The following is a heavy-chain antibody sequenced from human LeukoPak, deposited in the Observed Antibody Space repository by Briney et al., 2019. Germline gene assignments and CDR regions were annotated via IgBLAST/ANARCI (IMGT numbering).Heavy chain of an antibody. J-gene: IGHJ4*02. V-gene: IGHV3-74*01. CDR3: VRDSNLSFDY. Sequence: PGGSLRLSCEASGLTLSIHWMHWVRQAPGKGLVWVSHINIDGTATTYADSVKGRFTISRDNAKNMLYPQMNSLRAEDTAVYYCVRDSNLSFDYWGQGTLVTVSS. CDR1: GLTLSIHW. CDR2: INIDGTAT. D-gene: IGHD1-14*01.